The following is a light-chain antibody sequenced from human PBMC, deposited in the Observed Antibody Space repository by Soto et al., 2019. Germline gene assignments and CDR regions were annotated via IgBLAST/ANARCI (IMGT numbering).Light chain of an antibody. Sequence: QSVLTQPPSVSGAPGQSGTISCTGSSSNMGAGYDVHWYQQLPGTAPKLLIYGNSNRPSGVPDRFSGSKSGTSASLAITGLQADDESDYYCQSYDSSLSGSWVFGGGTKLTVL. CDR1: SSNMGAGYD. CDR3: QSYDSSLSGSWV. J-gene: IGLJ3*02. V-gene: IGLV1-40*01. CDR2: GNS.